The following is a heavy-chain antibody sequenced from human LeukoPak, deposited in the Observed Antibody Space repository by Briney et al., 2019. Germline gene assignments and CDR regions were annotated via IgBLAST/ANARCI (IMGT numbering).Heavy chain of an antibody. V-gene: IGHV3-74*01. Sequence: GGSLRLSCAASGFTFSTYWMHWVRQAPGKGLVWVSRISSDGSATYYADSVKGRFTISRDNSKNTLYLQMNSLRAEDTAVYYCAKDKGLWDSSSWYFFDYWGQGTLVTVSS. D-gene: IGHD6-13*01. CDR1: GFTFSTYW. CDR2: ISSDGSAT. CDR3: AKDKGLWDSSSWYFFDY. J-gene: IGHJ4*02.